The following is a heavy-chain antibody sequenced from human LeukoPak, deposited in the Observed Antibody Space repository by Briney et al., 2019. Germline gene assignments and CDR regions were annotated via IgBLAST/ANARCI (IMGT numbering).Heavy chain of an antibody. J-gene: IGHJ5*02. CDR2: INPTGGST. CDR3: ARDNSVGDNAWWFDP. Sequence: ASVKVSCKASGYTFTSYYIHWVRQAPGQGLEWMGLINPTGGSTGYAQKFQGRATMTRDRSTSTDYMELSSLRSEDTAIYYCARDNSVGDNAWWFDPWGQGTLVTVSS. CDR1: GYTFTSYY. D-gene: IGHD1-26*01. V-gene: IGHV1-46*01.